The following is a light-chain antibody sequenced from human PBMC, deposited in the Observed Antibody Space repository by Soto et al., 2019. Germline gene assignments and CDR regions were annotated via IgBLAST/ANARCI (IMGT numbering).Light chain of an antibody. CDR1: QSIYDW. CDR2: KAS. Sequence: DIQMTQSPSTLSASVGDRVTITCRASQSIYDWLAWYQQKPGKAPNLLFYKASNLESGVPSRFSGSGSGTEFTLTISSLEPDDFATYYCQQYNEYSWTFGQGTKVEIK. J-gene: IGKJ1*01. CDR3: QQYNEYSWT. V-gene: IGKV1-5*03.